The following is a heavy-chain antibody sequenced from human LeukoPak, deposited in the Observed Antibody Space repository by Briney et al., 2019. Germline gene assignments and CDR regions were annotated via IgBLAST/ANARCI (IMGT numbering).Heavy chain of an antibody. CDR2: IIPIFGTA. CDR1: GGTFSSYA. Sequence: SVKVSCKASGGTFSSYAISWVRQAPGQGHEWMGGIIPIFGTANYAQKFQGRVTITTDESTSTAYMELSSLRSEDTAVYYCARDHSSSQRHGFDYWGQGTLVTVSS. J-gene: IGHJ4*02. D-gene: IGHD6-6*01. V-gene: IGHV1-69*05. CDR3: ARDHSSSQRHGFDY.